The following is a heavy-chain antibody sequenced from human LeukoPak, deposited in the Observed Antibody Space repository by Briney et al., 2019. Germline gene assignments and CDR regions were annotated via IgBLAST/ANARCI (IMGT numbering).Heavy chain of an antibody. CDR2: IIPMSDTA. CDR3: AKRRGLELTYYYHMDV. J-gene: IGHJ6*03. V-gene: IGHV1-69*06. CDR1: GGTFNSYA. Sequence: ASVKVSCKASGGTFNSYAISWVRQAPGQGLEWMGGIIPMSDTANYPQKFRGRLTITADIPTSTVYMELSSLRSEDTAVYYCAKRRGLELTYYYHMDVWGKGTTVTVSS. D-gene: IGHD1-7*01.